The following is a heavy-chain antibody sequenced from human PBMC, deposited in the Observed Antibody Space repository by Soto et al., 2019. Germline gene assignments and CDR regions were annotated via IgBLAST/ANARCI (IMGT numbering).Heavy chain of an antibody. CDR2: IYWDDDK. CDR3: AHTPLREWGFDF. J-gene: IGHJ4*02. D-gene: IGHD3-3*01. Sequence: QITLKESGPTLVKPTQTLTLTCTFSGFSLSTSGVGVGWIRQPPGKALEWLALIYWDDDKLYSPSLKSRLSITKDTSNNQVLLTMTDMDPVDAATYYCAHTPLREWGFDFWGQGTLVTGSS. CDR1: GFSLSTSGVG. V-gene: IGHV2-5*02.